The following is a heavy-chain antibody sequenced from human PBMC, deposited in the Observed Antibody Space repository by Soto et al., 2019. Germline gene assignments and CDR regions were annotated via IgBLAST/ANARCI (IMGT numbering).Heavy chain of an antibody. CDR2: IIPIFGTA. Sequence: ASVKVSCKASGGTFSSYAISWVRQAPGQGLEWMGGIIPIFGTANYAQKFQGRVTITADESTSTAYMELSSLRSEDTAVYYCARSPRPVFTMVRGALQSLDYWGQGNLVTLSS. V-gene: IGHV1-69*13. D-gene: IGHD3-10*01. CDR3: ARSPRPVFTMVRGALQSLDY. J-gene: IGHJ4*02. CDR1: GGTFSSYA.